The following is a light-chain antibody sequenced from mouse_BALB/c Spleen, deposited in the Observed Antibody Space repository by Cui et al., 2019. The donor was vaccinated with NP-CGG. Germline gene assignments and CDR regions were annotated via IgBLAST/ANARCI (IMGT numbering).Light chain of an antibody. CDR1: TGTITTTNY. CDR3: ALWYSNHWV. CDR2: GTN. V-gene: IGLV1*01. Sequence: QAVVTQESALTTCRSSTGTITTTNYANWVQEKPDHLFTGLIGGTNNRAPGVPARFSGSLIGDKAALTITGAQTEDEAIYFCALWYSNHWVFGGGTKLTVL. J-gene: IGLJ1*01.